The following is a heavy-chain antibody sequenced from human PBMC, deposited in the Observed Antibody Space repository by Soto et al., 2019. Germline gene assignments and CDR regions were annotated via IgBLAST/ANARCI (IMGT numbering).Heavy chain of an antibody. Sequence: SLRLSCAASGFTFSSYAMTWVRQAPGKGLEWVSTISGSGASTYYADSVKGRFTISRDNSKNTLYLQMNSLRVEDTAVYYCAKDRSDWSAFDYWGQRTLVTVSS. D-gene: IGHD6-19*01. CDR3: AKDRSDWSAFDY. CDR1: GFTFSSYA. J-gene: IGHJ4*02. V-gene: IGHV3-23*01. CDR2: ISGSGAST.